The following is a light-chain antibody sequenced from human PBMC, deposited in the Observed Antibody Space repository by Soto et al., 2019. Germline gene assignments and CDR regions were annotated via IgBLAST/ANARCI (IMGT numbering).Light chain of an antibody. Sequence: ALTQPRSVSGSPGQSVTISCPGTSSDVGGYNYVSWYQQHPGKAPKLMIYDVSKRPSGVPDRFSGSESGNTASLTISGLQAEDEADYYCCSYGGSYTLVFGGGTKLTVL. J-gene: IGLJ3*02. CDR1: SSDVGGYNY. CDR2: DVS. V-gene: IGLV2-11*01. CDR3: CSYGGSYTLV.